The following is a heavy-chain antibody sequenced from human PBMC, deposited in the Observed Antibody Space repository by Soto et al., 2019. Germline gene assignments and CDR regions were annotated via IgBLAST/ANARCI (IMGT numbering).Heavy chain of an antibody. CDR3: ARGRYGDY. D-gene: IGHD1-1*01. CDR2: ISAHNGNT. Sequence: QVHLVQSGAEVKKPGASVKVSCKASGYTFTSYGITWVRQAPGQGLEWMGWISAHNGNTDYAQKLQGRVIVTRDTSRSKADMEVRSLISDDTAVYYCARGRYGDYWGQGALVTVSS. V-gene: IGHV1-18*01. J-gene: IGHJ4*02. CDR1: GYTFTSYG.